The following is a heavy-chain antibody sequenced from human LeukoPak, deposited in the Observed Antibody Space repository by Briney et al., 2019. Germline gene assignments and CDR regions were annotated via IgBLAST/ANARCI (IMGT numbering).Heavy chain of an antibody. Sequence: GGSLRLSCAASGFTFSNYWMHWVRQAPGQGLVWVSRINSDGSSTTYADSVKGRFTITRDNAKNTLYLQMNSLRAEDTAVYFCARTEYCSPTSCKYASFWGQGTMVTVSS. CDR3: ARTEYCSPTSCKYASF. CDR2: INSDGSST. J-gene: IGHJ3*01. CDR1: GFTFSNYW. V-gene: IGHV3-74*01. D-gene: IGHD2-2*01.